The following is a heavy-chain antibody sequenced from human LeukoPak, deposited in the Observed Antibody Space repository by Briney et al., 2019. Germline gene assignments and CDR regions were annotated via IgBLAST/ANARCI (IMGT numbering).Heavy chain of an antibody. CDR3: ARLDAYYDFWSGYYTGPNFDY. Sequence: SETLSLTCTVSGGSISSSSYYWGWIRQPPGKGLEWIGSIYYSGSTYYNPSLKSRVTISVDTSKNQFSLKLSSVTAADTAVYYCARLDAYYDFWSGYYTGPNFDYWGQGTLVTVSS. V-gene: IGHV4-39*01. CDR2: IYYSGST. CDR1: GGSISSSSYY. J-gene: IGHJ4*02. D-gene: IGHD3-3*01.